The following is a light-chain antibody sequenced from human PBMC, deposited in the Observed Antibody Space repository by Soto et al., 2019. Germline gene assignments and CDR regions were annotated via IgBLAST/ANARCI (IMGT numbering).Light chain of an antibody. CDR1: SSDVGSYNL. V-gene: IGLV2-23*02. Sequence: QSALTQPASVSGSPGQSITISCTGTSSDVGSYNLVSWYQQHPGKAPKLMIYEVSKRHSGVSNRFSGSKSGNTASLTISGLQAEDEADYYCCSYAGSSFYVFGTGTKVTVL. J-gene: IGLJ1*01. CDR3: CSYAGSSFYV. CDR2: EVS.